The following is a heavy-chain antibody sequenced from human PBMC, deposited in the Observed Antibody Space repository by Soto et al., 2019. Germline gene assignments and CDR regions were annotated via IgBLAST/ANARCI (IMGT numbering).Heavy chain of an antibody. CDR3: TSFEEQRPMKYGMDV. J-gene: IGHJ6*02. CDR2: IRSKANSYAT. V-gene: IGHV3-73*02. D-gene: IGHD3-9*01. Sequence: EVQLVESGGGLVQPGGSLKLSCAASGFTFSGSAMHWVRQASGKGLEWVGRIRSKANSYATAYAASVKGRFTISRDDSKYTAYLQMNSLKTEDTAVYYCTSFEEQRPMKYGMDVWGQGTTVTVSS. CDR1: GFTFSGSA.